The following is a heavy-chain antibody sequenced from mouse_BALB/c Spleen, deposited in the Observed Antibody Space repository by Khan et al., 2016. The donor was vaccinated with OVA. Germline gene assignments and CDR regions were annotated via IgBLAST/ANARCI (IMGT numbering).Heavy chain of an antibody. V-gene: IGHV5-17*02. CDR1: GFTFSSFG. D-gene: IGHD1-1*01. CDR3: ATYGWWD. J-gene: IGHJ1*01. CDR2: ISSGSSTI. Sequence: EVELVEPGGGLVQPGGSRKLSCAASGFTFSSFGMHWVRQAPEKGLEWVAYISSGSSTIYYADTVKGRFTISRDTPKNTLFLQMTSLRSEDTAMDYCATYGWWDWGAGTTVTVSS.